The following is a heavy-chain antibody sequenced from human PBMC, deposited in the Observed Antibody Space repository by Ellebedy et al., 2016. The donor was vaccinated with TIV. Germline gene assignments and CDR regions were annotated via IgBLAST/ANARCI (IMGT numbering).Heavy chain of an antibody. V-gene: IGHV3-23*01. CDR3: AKGRSGTYIHHAFDY. CDR1: EFTFSSHA. J-gene: IGHJ4*02. D-gene: IGHD3-10*01. CDR2: FGVSGDTT. Sequence: GESLKISCAGSEFTFSSHAMHWVRQAPGKGLEWVLGFGVSGDTTYYADSVKGRFTISRDNSRDTLYLQMNSLRADDTAIYYCAKGRSGTYIHHAFDYWGQGTLVTVSS.